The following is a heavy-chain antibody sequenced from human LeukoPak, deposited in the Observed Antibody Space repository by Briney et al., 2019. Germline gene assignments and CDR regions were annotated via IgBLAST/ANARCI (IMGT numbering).Heavy chain of an antibody. Sequence: PGGSLRLSCAASGFTFTSHSMNWVRQAPGKGLEWVSSIGSRSTSIYYADSVKGRFTISRDNAKNSLYLQMNSLRAEDTAVYYCARESSESFDIWGQGTMVTVPS. CDR2: IGSRSTSI. V-gene: IGHV3-21*01. D-gene: IGHD6-25*01. CDR3: ARESSESFDI. J-gene: IGHJ3*02. CDR1: GFTFTSHS.